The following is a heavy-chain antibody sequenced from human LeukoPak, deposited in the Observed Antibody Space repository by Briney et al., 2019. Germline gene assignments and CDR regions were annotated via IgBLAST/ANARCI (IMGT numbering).Heavy chain of an antibody. J-gene: IGHJ4*02. D-gene: IGHD1-26*01. Sequence: GGSLRLSCAASGFTFSDHFMDWVRQAPGKGLEWGGRLKNKANSYITQSAASMEGRFTISRDDSKNSLYRQMSSLKTEDTAMYYCASIRGTLGYWGQGTVVTVSS. CDR3: ASIRGTLGY. CDR2: LKNKANSYIT. CDR1: GFTFSDHF. V-gene: IGHV3-72*01.